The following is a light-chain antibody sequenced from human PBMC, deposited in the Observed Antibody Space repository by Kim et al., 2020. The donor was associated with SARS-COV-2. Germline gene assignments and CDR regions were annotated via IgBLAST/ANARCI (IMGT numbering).Light chain of an antibody. V-gene: IGKV3-20*01. CDR2: GAS. CDR1: QSVSRSY. CDR3: QQYGSSPWT. J-gene: IGKJ1*01. Sequence: SPGERATLPCRASQSVSRSYLAWYQQKPGQAPRLLIYGASSRATGIPDRFSGSGSGTDFTLTISRLEPEDFAVYYCQQYGSSPWTFGQGTKVDIK.